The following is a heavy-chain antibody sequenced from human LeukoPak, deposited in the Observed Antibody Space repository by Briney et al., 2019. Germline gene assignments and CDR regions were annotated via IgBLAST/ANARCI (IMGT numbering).Heavy chain of an antibody. V-gene: IGHV1-2*06. CDR1: GYTFTGYY. D-gene: IGHD6-13*01. CDR3: ACWARAAADHDH. CDR2: INSITGGT. J-gene: IGHJ5*02. Sequence: ASVKVSCKASGYTFTGYYMYWVRQAPGQGLEWMGQINSITGGTNYAQKFQGRVIMTRNTSISTAYMELSRLRSDDTAVYYCACWARAAADHDHWGQGTLVTVSS.